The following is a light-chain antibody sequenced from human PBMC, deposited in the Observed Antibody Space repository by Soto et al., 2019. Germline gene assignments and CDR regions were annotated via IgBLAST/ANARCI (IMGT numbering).Light chain of an antibody. CDR3: MQRTHVPIT. CDR2: DAF. CDR1: QSLLYGEGKTY. J-gene: IGKJ5*01. Sequence: DVVLTKNHLSLSVTPGQPPSMSCKSSQSLLYGEGKTYLYWYLQRPGQPPQLLIYDAFNRFSGVPDRFSGSGSGTDFTLKISRVEAEDVGVYYCMQRTHVPITFGQGTRLEIK. V-gene: IGKV2D-29*01.